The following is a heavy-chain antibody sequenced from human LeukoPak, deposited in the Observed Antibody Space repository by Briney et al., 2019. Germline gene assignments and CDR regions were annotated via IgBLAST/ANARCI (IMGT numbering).Heavy chain of an antibody. J-gene: IGHJ4*02. CDR1: GFTFSDYS. D-gene: IGHD3-22*01. CDR3: ARDPPFYYDSSGLDY. Sequence: GGSLRLSCAASGFTFSDYSMYWVRQAPGKGLEWVAVISYDGSNKYYADSVKGRFTISRDNSKNTLYLQMNSLRAEDTAVYYCARDPPFYYDSSGLDYWGQGTLVTVSS. CDR2: ISYDGSNK. V-gene: IGHV3-30*03.